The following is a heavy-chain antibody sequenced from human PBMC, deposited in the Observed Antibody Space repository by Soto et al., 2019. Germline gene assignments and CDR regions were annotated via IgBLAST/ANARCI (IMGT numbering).Heavy chain of an antibody. Sequence: SETLSLTCTVSGGSISSGDYYWSWIRQPPGKGLEWIGYIYYSGSTYYNPSLKSRVTISVDTSKNQFSLKLSSVTAADTAVYYCARGSYDSSGYPLYWGQGTLVTVSS. CDR3: ARGSYDSSGYPLY. CDR2: IYYSGST. CDR1: GGSISSGDYY. D-gene: IGHD3-22*01. V-gene: IGHV4-30-4*01. J-gene: IGHJ4*02.